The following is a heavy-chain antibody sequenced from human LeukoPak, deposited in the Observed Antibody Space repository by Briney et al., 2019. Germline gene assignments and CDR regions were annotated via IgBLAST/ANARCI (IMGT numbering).Heavy chain of an antibody. V-gene: IGHV3-30*18. J-gene: IGHJ6*02. D-gene: IGHD5-24*01. CDR3: AKTRRWQPRPGGMDV. CDR1: GFTFSSYG. CDR2: ISYDGSNK. Sequence: PGGSLRLSCAASGFTFSSYGMHWVRQAPGKGLEWVAVISYDGSNKYYADSVKGRFTLSRDNSKNTLYLQMNSLRAEDTAVYYCAKTRRWQPRPGGMDVWGQGTTVTVSS.